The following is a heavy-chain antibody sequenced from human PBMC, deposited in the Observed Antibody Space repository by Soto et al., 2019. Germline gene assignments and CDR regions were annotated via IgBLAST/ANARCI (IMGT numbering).Heavy chain of an antibody. CDR2: FYSGST. J-gene: IGHJ5*02. CDR3: ATTRGIAVGGSFDH. V-gene: IGHV4-39*01. CDR1: GASISSRSSY. D-gene: IGHD6-13*01. Sequence: SETLSLTCIVSGASISSRSSYWGWIRQPPGKGLEWVGTFYSGSTYNNPSLKSRVTISVGTSKNQFSLKLSSVAAEDTAIYYCATTRGIAVGGSFDHWGQGTLVTVSS.